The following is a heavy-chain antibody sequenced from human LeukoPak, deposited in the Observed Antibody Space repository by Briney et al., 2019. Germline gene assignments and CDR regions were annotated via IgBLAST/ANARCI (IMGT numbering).Heavy chain of an antibody. J-gene: IGHJ3*01. CDR1: GDTISDDY. CDR2: VYGSGGT. V-gene: IGHV4-59*08. D-gene: IGHD3-10*01. Sequence: PSETLSLTCSVSGDTISDDYWRWIRQPPGRGLEWIAYVYGSGGTSYHPSFGSRLTISADTCKNELSLQLRSVNAADTAVYYCARHPIYGSGTSSGFDVWGQGTMVTVSS. CDR3: ARHPIYGSGTSSGFDV.